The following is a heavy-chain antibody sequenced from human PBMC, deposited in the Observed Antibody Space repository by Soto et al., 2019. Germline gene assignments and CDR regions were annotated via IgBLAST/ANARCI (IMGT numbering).Heavy chain of an antibody. CDR2: IYYSGST. D-gene: IGHD1-26*01. Sequence: QVQLQESGPGLVKPSQTLSLTCTVSGGSISSGDYYWSWIRQPPGKGLEWIGYIYYSGSTYYNPSLNSRVTISVDTSKTQFSLKLSSVTAADTAVYYCAREGGIVGATTVDYWGQGTLVTVSS. CDR1: GGSISSGDYY. J-gene: IGHJ4*02. V-gene: IGHV4-30-4*01. CDR3: AREGGIVGATTVDY.